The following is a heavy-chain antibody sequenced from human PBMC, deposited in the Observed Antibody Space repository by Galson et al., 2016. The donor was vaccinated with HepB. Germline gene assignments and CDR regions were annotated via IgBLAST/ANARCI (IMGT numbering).Heavy chain of an antibody. CDR3: VREGGCDSCQSGGFDS. D-gene: IGHD2-2*01. CDR2: IWSDGSG. J-gene: IGHJ5*01. Sequence: LRLSSAASGFTFSTSYMHWVRQAPGKGLEWVAIIWSDGSGDYADSVRGRFTISRDSSKSTLYLQMNSLRVDDTAVYYCVREGGCDSCQSGGFDSWGQGTLVTVSS. CDR1: GFTFSTSY. V-gene: IGHV3-33*01.